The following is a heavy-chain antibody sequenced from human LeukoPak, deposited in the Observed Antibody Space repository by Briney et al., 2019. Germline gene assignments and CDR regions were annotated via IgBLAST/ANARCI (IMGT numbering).Heavy chain of an antibody. D-gene: IGHD3-10*01. J-gene: IGHJ5*02. Sequence: PSETLSLTCAVYGGSFSGYYWSWIRQPPGKGLEWIGEINHSGSTNYNPSLKSRVTISVDTSKNQFSLELSSVTAADTAVYYCARFLWFGESAWGQGTLVTVSS. CDR2: INHSGST. CDR3: ARFLWFGESA. CDR1: GGSFSGYY. V-gene: IGHV4-34*01.